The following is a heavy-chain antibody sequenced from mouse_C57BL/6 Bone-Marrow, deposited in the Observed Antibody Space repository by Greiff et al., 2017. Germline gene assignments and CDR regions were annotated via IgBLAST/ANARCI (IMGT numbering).Heavy chain of an antibody. J-gene: IGHJ2*01. CDR1: GFTLSSYG. V-gene: IGHV5-6*01. D-gene: IGHD1-1*01. Sequence: EVMLVESGGDLVKPGGSLKLSCAASGFTLSSYGMSWVRQTPDKRLEWVATISSGGSYTYYPDSVKGRFTISRDNAKNTLYLQRSGLKAEDTAMYYCARYYYDYFDYWGQGTTLTGSS. CDR2: ISSGGSYT. CDR3: ARYYYDYFDY.